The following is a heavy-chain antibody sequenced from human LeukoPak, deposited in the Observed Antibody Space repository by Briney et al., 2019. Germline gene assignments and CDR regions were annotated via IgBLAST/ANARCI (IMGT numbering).Heavy chain of an antibody. D-gene: IGHD3-10*01. CDR2: IWYDGSNK. V-gene: IGHV3-33*08. Sequence: GGSLRLSCTASGFTFSSYAMTWVRQAPGKGLEWVAVIWYDGSNKYYADSVKGRFTISRDNSKNTLYLQMNSLRAEDTAVYYCARDLYGSGSVDYWGQGTLVTVSS. CDR1: GFTFSSYA. CDR3: ARDLYGSGSVDY. J-gene: IGHJ4*02.